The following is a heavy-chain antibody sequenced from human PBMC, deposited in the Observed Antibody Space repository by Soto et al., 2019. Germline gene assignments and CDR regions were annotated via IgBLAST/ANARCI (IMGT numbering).Heavy chain of an antibody. CDR3: AGEGHAVTTFGYYYYMDV. CDR2: ISAYNGNT. V-gene: IGHV1-18*01. J-gene: IGHJ6*03. CDR1: GYTFTSYG. Sequence: QVQLVQSGAEVKKPGASVKVSCKASGYTFTSYGISWVRQAPGQGLEWMGWISAYNGNTNYAQKLQGRVTMTTDTPTSKACMELRSMRSDDTAVYYCAGEGHAVTTFGYYYYMDVWGKGTTVTVSS. D-gene: IGHD3-16*01.